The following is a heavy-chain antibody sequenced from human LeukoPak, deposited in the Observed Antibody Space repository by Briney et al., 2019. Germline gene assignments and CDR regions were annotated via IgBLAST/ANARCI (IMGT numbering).Heavy chain of an antibody. CDR2: IYTSGST. CDR1: GGSISSYY. J-gene: IGHJ4*02. D-gene: IGHD5-18*01. Sequence: SETLSLTCTVPGGSISSYYWSWIRQPAGKGLEWIGRIYTSGSTNYNPSLKSRVTMSVDTSKNQFSLKLSSVTAADTAVYYCARGARIQSWLDYIDYWGQGTLVTVSS. CDR3: ARGARIQSWLDYIDY. V-gene: IGHV4-4*07.